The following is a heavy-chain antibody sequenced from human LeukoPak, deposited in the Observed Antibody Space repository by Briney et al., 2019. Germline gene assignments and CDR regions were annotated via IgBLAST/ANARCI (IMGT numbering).Heavy chain of an antibody. CDR2: IYTSGST. Sequence: SETLSLTCTVSGGSISTYYWSWIWQPAGKGLEWIGRIYTSGSTNYNPSLKSRVTISVDKSKHQFSLKLNSVTAADTAVYYCARGGGCSSTTCYEFDYWGQGSLVTVSS. J-gene: IGHJ4*02. CDR1: GGSISTYY. V-gene: IGHV4-4*07. D-gene: IGHD2-2*01. CDR3: ARGGGCSSTTCYEFDY.